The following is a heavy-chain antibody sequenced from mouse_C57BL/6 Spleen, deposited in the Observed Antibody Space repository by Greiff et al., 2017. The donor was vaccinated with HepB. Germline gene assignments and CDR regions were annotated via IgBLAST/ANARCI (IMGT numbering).Heavy chain of an antibody. D-gene: IGHD1-1*01. Sequence: QVQLQESGAELVRPGASVTLSCKASGYTFTDYEMHWVKQTPVHGLEWIGAIDPETGGTAYNQKFKGKAILTADKSSSTAYMELRSLTSEDSAVYYCTNYYGRKGFDYWGQGTTLTVSS. CDR1: GYTFTDYE. V-gene: IGHV1-15*01. CDR3: TNYYGRKGFDY. J-gene: IGHJ2*01. CDR2: IDPETGGT.